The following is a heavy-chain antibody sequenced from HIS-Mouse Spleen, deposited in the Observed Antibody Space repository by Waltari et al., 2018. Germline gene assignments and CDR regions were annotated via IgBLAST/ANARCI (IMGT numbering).Heavy chain of an antibody. CDR2: INSDGSST. J-gene: IGHJ5*02. D-gene: IGHD6-6*01. CDR3: ARDLGDSSSSEVWFDP. CDR1: GFTFSSYG. Sequence: EVQLVESGGGLVQPGGSLRLSCAASGFTFSSYGMHWVRQAPWKGLVWVSRINSDGSSTSYADSVKGRFNISRDNAKNTLYLQMNSLRAEDTAVYYCARDLGDSSSSEVWFDPWGQGTLVTVSS. V-gene: IGHV3-74*01.